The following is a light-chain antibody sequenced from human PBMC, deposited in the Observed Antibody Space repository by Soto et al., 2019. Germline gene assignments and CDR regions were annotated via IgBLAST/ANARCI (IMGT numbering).Light chain of an antibody. J-gene: IGKJ4*01. Sequence: EIVLTQSPGTLSLSPGEGATLSCRASQSVASSYLAWYQQKPGQAPRLLLYLASNRATGIPDRFSGSGSGTDFTLTISRLEPEDFAVYYCQQYGGLPFTFGGGTRLEIK. CDR2: LAS. V-gene: IGKV3-20*01. CDR1: QSVASSY. CDR3: QQYGGLPFT.